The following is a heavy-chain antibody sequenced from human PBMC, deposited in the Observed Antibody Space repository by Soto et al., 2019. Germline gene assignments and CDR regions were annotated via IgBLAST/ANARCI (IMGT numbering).Heavy chain of an antibody. CDR3: ARSGDNYNRLDY. CDR2: SSNSGTFS. D-gene: IGHD1-1*01. V-gene: IGHV3-11*06. J-gene: IGHJ4*02. Sequence: PGRSLRLSCEGSEFTFSDYYISWIRQAPGKGLEWISYSSNSGTFSRYADSVKGRFSSSRGNTKNLLYLQMNSLRAEHTAVYYCARSGDNYNRLDYWGQGTPVTASS. CDR1: EFTFSDYY.